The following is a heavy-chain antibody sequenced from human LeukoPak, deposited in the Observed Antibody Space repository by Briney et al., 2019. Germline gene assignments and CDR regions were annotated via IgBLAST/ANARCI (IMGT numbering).Heavy chain of an antibody. CDR1: GYTFTGYY. Sequence: ASVKVSCKASGYTFTGYYMHWVRQAPGQGLEWMGRINPNSVGTNYAQKFQGRVTMTRDTSISTAHMELSRLRSDDTAVYYCARDPVYYDSSGYNDAFDIWGQGTMVTVSS. CDR3: ARDPVYYDSSGYNDAFDI. D-gene: IGHD3-22*01. J-gene: IGHJ3*02. CDR2: INPNSVGT. V-gene: IGHV1-2*06.